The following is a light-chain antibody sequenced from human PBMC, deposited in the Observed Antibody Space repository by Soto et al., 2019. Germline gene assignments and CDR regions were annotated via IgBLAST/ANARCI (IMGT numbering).Light chain of an antibody. V-gene: IGKV3-20*01. Sequence: EIVLTQSPCTLSLSTGERATLSCRASQSLSSNYLAWYQQKPGQAPRLLIYGASSRASGIPHRFSGSGSETDYTLTIRSLEPEDFEVYYCQHYGRSAIFTLGPGTTVDIK. CDR2: GAS. CDR1: QSLSSNY. CDR3: QHYGRSAIFT. J-gene: IGKJ3*01.